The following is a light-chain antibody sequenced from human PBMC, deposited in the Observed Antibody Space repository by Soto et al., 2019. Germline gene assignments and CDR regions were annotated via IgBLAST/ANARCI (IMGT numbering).Light chain of an antibody. V-gene: IGLV2-23*01. CDR3: YSYAGRNLYV. CDR2: EGS. Sequence: QPALTQPASVSGSPGQSITISCTGTSSDVGGYNLVSWYQQHPGKAPKLMIYEGSQRPSGVSNRFSGSKSGNTASLTISGLQAEDEADYYCYSYAGRNLYVFGTGTKVTVL. J-gene: IGLJ1*01. CDR1: SSDVGGYNL.